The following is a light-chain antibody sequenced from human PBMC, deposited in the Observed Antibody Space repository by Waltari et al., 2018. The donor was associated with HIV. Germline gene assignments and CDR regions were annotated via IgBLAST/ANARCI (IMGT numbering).Light chain of an antibody. CDR1: HLGTFS. CDR2: DDN. Sequence: SYVLTQAPSVSVSPGQTDTLSCGHLGTFSLPRYRQKPGRAPVLVVSDDNERFSGTPARMSGANSGSRATLTISNVEAGDEAVYYCQVWDGSYKEAVFGGGT. V-gene: IGLV3-21*02. CDR3: QVWDGSYKEAV. J-gene: IGLJ2*01.